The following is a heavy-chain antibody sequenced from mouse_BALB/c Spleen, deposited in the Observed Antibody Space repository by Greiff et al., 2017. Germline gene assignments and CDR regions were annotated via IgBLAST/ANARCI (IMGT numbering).Heavy chain of an antibody. J-gene: IGHJ3*01. Sequence: EVKLVESGGGLVQPGGSLKLSCAASGFTFSSYTMSWVRQTPEKRLEWVAYISNGGGSTYYPDSVKGRFTISRDNAKNNLYLQMSSLKSEDTAMYYCARDQATQEAYWGQGTLVTVSA. D-gene: IGHD3-2*02. CDR1: GFTFSSYT. CDR2: ISNGGGST. CDR3: ARDQATQEAY. V-gene: IGHV5-12-2*01.